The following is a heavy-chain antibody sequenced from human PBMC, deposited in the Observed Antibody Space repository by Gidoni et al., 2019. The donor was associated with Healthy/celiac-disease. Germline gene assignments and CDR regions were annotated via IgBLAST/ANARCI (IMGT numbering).Heavy chain of an antibody. CDR3: AKDTDSSGYGLFDY. J-gene: IGHJ4*02. Sequence: QVQLVESGGGVVQPGRSLRLSCAASGFTFSSYGMHWVRQAPGKGLEWVAVISYDGSNKYYADSVKGRVTISRDNSKNTLYLQMNSLRAEDTAVYYCAKDTDSSGYGLFDYWGQGTLVTVSS. V-gene: IGHV3-30*18. CDR2: ISYDGSNK. CDR1: GFTFSSYG. D-gene: IGHD3-22*01.